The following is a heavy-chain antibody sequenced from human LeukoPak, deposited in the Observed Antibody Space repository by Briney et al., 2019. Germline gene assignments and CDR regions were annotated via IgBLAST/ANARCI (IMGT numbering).Heavy chain of an antibody. D-gene: IGHD2-2*01. CDR2: IDSSSRYI. Sequence: GGSLRLSCAASGFTFSSYNMDWVRQAPGKGLEWVSFIDSSSRYIYQADSVKGRFTISRDNAKSSVFLQMNSLRAEDTAVYYCARVGGHCTSTSCPPPDYWGQGTLATVSS. V-gene: IGHV3-21*01. CDR1: GFTFSSYN. CDR3: ARVGGHCTSTSCPPPDY. J-gene: IGHJ4*02.